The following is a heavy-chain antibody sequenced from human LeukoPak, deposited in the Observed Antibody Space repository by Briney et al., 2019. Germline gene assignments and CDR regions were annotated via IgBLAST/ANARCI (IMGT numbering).Heavy chain of an antibody. Sequence: GASVKVSCKASGYTVNAHYIHWVRQAPGQGLEWMGWLNPNNGVTHYAQKFQDRVTMTRDTSISTAYMEVSRLRSDDTAVYYCARATSGSYFLYYWGQGTLVTVSS. CDR1: GYTVNAHY. CDR3: ARATSGSYFLYY. J-gene: IGHJ4*02. CDR2: LNPNNGVT. V-gene: IGHV1-2*02. D-gene: IGHD3-10*01.